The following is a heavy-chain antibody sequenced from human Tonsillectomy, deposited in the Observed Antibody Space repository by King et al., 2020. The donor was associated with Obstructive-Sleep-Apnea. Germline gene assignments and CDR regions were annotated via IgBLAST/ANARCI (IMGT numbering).Heavy chain of an antibody. CDR1: GFTFRSHA. Sequence: VQLVESGGGVVQPGRSLRLSCAASGFTFRSHAMHWVRQAPGKGLEWVAVISYDGSYKYYADSVKGRFTISRDNSKNTLYLQMNSLRAEDTAVYYCAREEDYYGSGSYHMAPDYWGQGTLVTVSS. CDR2: ISYDGSYK. V-gene: IGHV3-30*04. D-gene: IGHD3-10*01. CDR3: AREEDYYGSGSYHMAPDY. J-gene: IGHJ4*02.